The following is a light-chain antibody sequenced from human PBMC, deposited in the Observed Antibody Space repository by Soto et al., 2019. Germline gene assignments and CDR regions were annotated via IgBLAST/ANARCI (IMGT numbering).Light chain of an antibody. V-gene: IGKV1-39*01. J-gene: IGKJ3*01. Sequence: DIQVTQSPSSLSASVGDEVTITCRTSQRITTNLHWYQQKPGKAPNLLMYVASNLQSGVPSRFAGGGYGTEFTLTISNLQPEDFATYYCQASYCASFTFGPGTRVDVK. CDR3: QASYCASFT. CDR2: VAS. CDR1: QRITTN.